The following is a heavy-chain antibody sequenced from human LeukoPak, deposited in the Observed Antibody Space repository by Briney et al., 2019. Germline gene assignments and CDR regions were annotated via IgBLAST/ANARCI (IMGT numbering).Heavy chain of an antibody. J-gene: IGHJ4*02. CDR3: ASLYSSGWYLTDY. CDR2: ISYDGSDK. V-gene: IGHV3-30-3*01. CDR1: RFTFSSYA. D-gene: IGHD6-19*01. Sequence: GGSPRLSCAASRFTFSSYAMHWVRQAPGKGLEWVALISYDGSDKYYADSVKGRFTISRDNSKNTLYLQMNSLRIEDTAVYYCASLYSSGWYLTDYWGQGTLVTVSS.